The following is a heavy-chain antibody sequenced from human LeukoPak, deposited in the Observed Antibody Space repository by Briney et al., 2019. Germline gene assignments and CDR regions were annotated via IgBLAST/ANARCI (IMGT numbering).Heavy chain of an antibody. Sequence: GASVKVSCKASGYRFTGHYIHWVRQAPGQGLEWMGWINTDSGDTNHAQTFQGRVTMTRDTSISTVYLELSSLTSDDTAVYYCARDPVRGYYYGLEYYFDYWGQGPLVTVSS. CDR2: INTDSGDT. D-gene: IGHD3-22*01. CDR3: ARDPVRGYYYGLEYYFDY. V-gene: IGHV1-2*02. J-gene: IGHJ4*02. CDR1: GYRFTGHY.